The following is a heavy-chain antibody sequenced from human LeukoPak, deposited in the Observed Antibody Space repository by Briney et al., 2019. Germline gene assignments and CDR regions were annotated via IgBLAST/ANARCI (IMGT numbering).Heavy chain of an antibody. CDR2: TSSDLNVK. Sequence: GGSLGLSRAASGFTFRNYVIHWVRQAPGKGLEWVAVTSSDLNVKLYADSVKGRFTISRDNSRSTLYLQMNSLRPEDTAIYYCAREGYYGSGSPPSLYFDYWGQGTLVTVSS. D-gene: IGHD3-10*01. J-gene: IGHJ4*02. CDR3: AREGYYGSGSPPSLYFDY. CDR1: GFTFRNYV. V-gene: IGHV3-30-3*01.